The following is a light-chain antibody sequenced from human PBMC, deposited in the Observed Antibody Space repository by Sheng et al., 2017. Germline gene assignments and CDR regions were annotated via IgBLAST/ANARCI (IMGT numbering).Light chain of an antibody. V-gene: IGKV3-20*01. CDR1: ETVDNNY. CDR2: RAS. J-gene: IGKJ1*01. Sequence: EIVLTQSPGTLSVSPGQSATLSCRASETVDNNYLAWYQHKPGQPPRRLIYRASGSVTGTQTGSVAVGLGQTSLSPLEEWSLKISAVYYCQQYGSFPQTFGKGTRVDIK. CDR3: QQYGSFPQT.